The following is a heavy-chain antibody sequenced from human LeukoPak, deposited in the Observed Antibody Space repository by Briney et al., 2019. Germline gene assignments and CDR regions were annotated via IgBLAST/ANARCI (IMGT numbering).Heavy chain of an antibody. V-gene: IGHV4-39*01. CDR1: GGSISSSSYY. D-gene: IGHD6-19*01. CDR3: ARKGTVSGLDY. Sequence: PSETLSLTCTVSGGSISSSSYYWGWIRQPPGKGLEWIGTIYYSGSTYYNPSLKSRVTISVDTSKNQSSLKLSSVTAADTAVYFCARKGTVSGLDYWGQGTLVTVSS. CDR2: IYYSGST. J-gene: IGHJ4*02.